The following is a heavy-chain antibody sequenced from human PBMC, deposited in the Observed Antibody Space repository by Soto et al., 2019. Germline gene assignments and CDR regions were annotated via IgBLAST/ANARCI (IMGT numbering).Heavy chain of an antibody. J-gene: IGHJ6*02. CDR3: ARGGLQLADSTSWRTQVRGVREMDV. D-gene: IGHD1-1*01. Sequence: ASVKVSCKASGYIFSNYGISWVRQAPGQGLEWMGWITTYSDKTNYAQKVQGRVTMTTDTSSSTSYMELRSLRSDDTAVYYCARGGLQLADSTSWRTQVRGVREMDVWGQGTKVTVYS. CDR1: GYIFSNYG. V-gene: IGHV1-18*01. CDR2: ITTYSDKT.